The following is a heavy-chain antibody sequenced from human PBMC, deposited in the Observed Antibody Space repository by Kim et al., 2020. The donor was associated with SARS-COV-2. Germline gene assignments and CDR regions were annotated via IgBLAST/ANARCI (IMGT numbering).Heavy chain of an antibody. Sequence: YGGTTEYAASVKGRFTISRDDSKSIAYLQMNSLKTEDTAVYYCTRDQEGEVPDYWGQGTLVTVSS. CDR3: TRDQEGEVPDY. J-gene: IGHJ4*02. CDR2: YGGTT. D-gene: IGHD3-16*01. V-gene: IGHV3-49*02.